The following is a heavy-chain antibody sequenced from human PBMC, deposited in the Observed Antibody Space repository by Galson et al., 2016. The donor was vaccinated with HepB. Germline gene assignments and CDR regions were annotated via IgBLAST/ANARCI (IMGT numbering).Heavy chain of an antibody. CDR3: ASPHYYDTSSFYFPLGY. Sequence: SVKVSCKVSGGTLSSHGVTWVRQAPGQGLEWVGDIIPLFGTTDYARNFHGRVTITADESTSTVYMELSRLSLEDTAVYFCASPHYYDTSSFYFPLGYWGQGTLVTVSS. D-gene: IGHD3-22*01. CDR2: IIPLFGTT. J-gene: IGHJ4*02. CDR1: GGTLSSHG. V-gene: IGHV1-69*13.